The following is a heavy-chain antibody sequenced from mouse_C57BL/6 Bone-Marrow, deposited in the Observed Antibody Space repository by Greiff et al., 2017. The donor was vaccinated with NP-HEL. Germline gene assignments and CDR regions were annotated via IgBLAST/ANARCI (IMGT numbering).Heavy chain of an antibody. V-gene: IGHV1-64*01. D-gene: IGHD1-1*01. CDR2: IHPNSGST. CDR3: ARSDYYGSSFPG. CDR1: GYTFTSYW. J-gene: IGHJ2*01. Sequence: QVQLQQPGAELVKPGASVKLSCKASGYTFTSYWMHWVKQRPGQGLEWIGMIHPNSGSTNYNEKFKSKATLTVYKSSSTAYMQLSSLTSEDSAVYYCARSDYYGSSFPGWGQGTTLTVSS.